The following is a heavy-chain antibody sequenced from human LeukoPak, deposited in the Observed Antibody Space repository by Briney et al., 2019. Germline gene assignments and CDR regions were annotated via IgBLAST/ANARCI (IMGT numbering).Heavy chain of an antibody. CDR1: GFTFSSYG. J-gene: IGHJ4*02. Sequence: GGSLRLSCAASGFTFSSYGVHWVRQAPGKGLVWVSRINSDGSSTSYADSVKGRFTISRDNAKNTLCLQMNSLRAEDTAVYYCARGAYYYDSSGYLDYWGQGTLVTVSS. CDR2: INSDGSST. CDR3: ARGAYYYDSSGYLDY. V-gene: IGHV3-74*01. D-gene: IGHD3-22*01.